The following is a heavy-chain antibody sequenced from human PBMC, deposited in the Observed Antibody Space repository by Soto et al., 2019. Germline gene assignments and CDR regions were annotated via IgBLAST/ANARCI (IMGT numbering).Heavy chain of an antibody. CDR2: IKSKTDGGTT. CDR1: GLTFRNAW. V-gene: IGHV3-15*01. Sequence: GGSLRLSCSASGLTFRNAWMSWVRQAPGKXLEWVGRIKSKTDGGTTDYAAPVEGRFSISRDDSENTLYLQMNSLMTEDTGVYYCTTDPRYSSGWYYHFEYWGQGTLVTVSS. D-gene: IGHD6-19*01. J-gene: IGHJ4*02. CDR3: TTDPRYSSGWYYHFEY.